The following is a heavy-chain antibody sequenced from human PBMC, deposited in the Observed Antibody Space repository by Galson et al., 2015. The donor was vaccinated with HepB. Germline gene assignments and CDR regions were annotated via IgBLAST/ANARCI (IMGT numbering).Heavy chain of an antibody. CDR1: GYTSTTYY. V-gene: IGHV1-46*01. J-gene: IGHJ4*02. D-gene: IGHD6-13*01. CDR3: ARDRSKQQLASYYFDY. CDR2: INPSGGST. Sequence: SVKVSCKASGYTSTTYYINWVRQAPGQGLEWMGIINPSGGSTSYAQKFQGRVTLTRETSTSTVYMELSNLKSEDTAVYYCARDRSKQQLASYYFDYWGQGTLVSVSS.